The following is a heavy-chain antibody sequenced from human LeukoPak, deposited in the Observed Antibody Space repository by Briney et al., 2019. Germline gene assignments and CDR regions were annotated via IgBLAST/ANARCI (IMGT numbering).Heavy chain of an antibody. CDR2: ISSSSSYI. CDR1: GFTFSSYS. J-gene: IGHJ3*02. V-gene: IGHV3-21*04. CDR3: ARAPWERGSAFDI. D-gene: IGHD1-26*01. Sequence: NPGGSLRLSCAASGFTFSSYSMNWVRQAPGKGLEWVSSISSSSSYIYYAGSVKGRFTISRDNAKNSLYLQMNSLRAEDTAVYYCARAPWERGSAFDIWGQGTMVTVSS.